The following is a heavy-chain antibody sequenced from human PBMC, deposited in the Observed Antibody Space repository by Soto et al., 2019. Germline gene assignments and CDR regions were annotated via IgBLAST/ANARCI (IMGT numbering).Heavy chain of an antibody. Sequence: PGGSLRLSCAASGFTFSSYAMTWVRQAPGKGLEWVSAISGSGASTYYADSMKGRFTISRDNSRNTLYLQLNGLRADDTAVYYYAKGMLGTTRLAIYSFDYWGQGTLVTVSS. J-gene: IGHJ4*02. CDR1: GFTFSSYA. V-gene: IGHV3-23*01. D-gene: IGHD1-7*01. CDR3: AKGMLGTTRLAIYSFDY. CDR2: ISGSGAST.